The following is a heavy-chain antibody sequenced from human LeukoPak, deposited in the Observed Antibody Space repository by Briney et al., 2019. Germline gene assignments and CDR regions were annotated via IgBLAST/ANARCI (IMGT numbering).Heavy chain of an antibody. CDR2: FYPEEGET. CDR3: ATEGVYGDHSVYFDY. J-gene: IGHJ4*02. CDR1: GYTLTELS. Sequence: ASVKVSCKVSGYTLTELSMHWVRQAPGKGGEWMGGFYPEEGETIYAQKFQGRVTMTEDTSTDTAYIELSSLRSEDTAVYYCATEGVYGDHSVYFDYWGQGTLVTVSS. V-gene: IGHV1-24*01. D-gene: IGHD4-17*01.